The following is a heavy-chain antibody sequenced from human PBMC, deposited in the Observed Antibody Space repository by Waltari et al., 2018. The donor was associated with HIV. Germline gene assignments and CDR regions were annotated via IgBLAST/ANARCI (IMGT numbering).Heavy chain of an antibody. D-gene: IGHD2-2*02. CDR1: GGSISSSNW. V-gene: IGHV4-4*02. CDR2: IYHSGTT. J-gene: IGHJ5*02. Sequence: QVQLQESGPGLVKPSGTLSLTCAVSGGSISSSNWWSWVRQPPGKGLEWIGEIYHSGTTYSNPSLKSRVTISVDKSKSQFSLKLTSVTAADTAVYYCAREMVVPAAIRGVWFDPWGQGTLVTVSS. CDR3: AREMVVPAAIRGVWFDP.